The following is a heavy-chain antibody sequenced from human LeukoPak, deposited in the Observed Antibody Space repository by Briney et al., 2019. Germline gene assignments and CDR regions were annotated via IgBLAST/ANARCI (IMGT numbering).Heavy chain of an antibody. Sequence: ASVKVSCKASGYTFTGYYMHWVRQAPGQGLEWMGWINPNSGGTNSAQKFQGRVTMTRDTSISTAHMELSRLRSDDTAVYYCARAVPDYYYGMDVWGQGTTVTVSS. CDR2: INPNSGGT. V-gene: IGHV1-2*02. CDR3: ARAVPDYYYGMDV. CDR1: GYTFTGYY. J-gene: IGHJ6*02. D-gene: IGHD6-6*01.